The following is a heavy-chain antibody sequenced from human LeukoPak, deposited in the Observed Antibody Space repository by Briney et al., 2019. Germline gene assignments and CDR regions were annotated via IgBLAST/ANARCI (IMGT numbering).Heavy chain of an antibody. J-gene: IGHJ4*02. V-gene: IGHV3-23*01. D-gene: IGHD3-9*01. Sequence: GASLRLSCAASGFTFSNYAMSWVRQAPGKGLEWVSAIVGSGGSTYYADSVKGRFSISRDNSKNTLFLQMNSLRVEDTALYYCSKWGDYDVLTGYYDSDFWGQGTLVAVSS. CDR2: IVGSGGST. CDR1: GFTFSNYA. CDR3: SKWGDYDVLTGYYDSDF.